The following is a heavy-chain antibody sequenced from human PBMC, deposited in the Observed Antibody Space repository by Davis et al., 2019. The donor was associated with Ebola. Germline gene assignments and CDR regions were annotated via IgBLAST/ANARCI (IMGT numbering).Heavy chain of an antibody. CDR2: ISGFNTNT. Sequence: ASVKVSCKSSGYTFTSYGLVWVRQAPGLCLEWIGWISGFNTNTNFAQKFQGRVTVSKDTSTNTAYMDLRSLTSDDTAIYYCARAPNYDVLTGTSSYYFDYWGQGTLVTVSS. J-gene: IGHJ4*02. CDR3: ARAPNYDVLTGTSSYYFDY. CDR1: GYTFTSYG. V-gene: IGHV1-18*04. D-gene: IGHD3-9*01.